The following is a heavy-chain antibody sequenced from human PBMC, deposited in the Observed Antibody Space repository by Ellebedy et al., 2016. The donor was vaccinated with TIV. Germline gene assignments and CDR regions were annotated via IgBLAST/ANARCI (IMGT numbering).Heavy chain of an antibody. Sequence: SETLSLTCTVSGGSISSYYWSWIRQPPGKGLEWIGYIYYSGSTNYNPSLKSRVTVSVDTSKNQFSLKLSSVTAADTAVYYCARLGVGSGSYYNAWFLYWGQGTLVTVSS. D-gene: IGHD3-10*01. CDR1: GGSISSYY. J-gene: IGHJ4*02. CDR3: ARLGVGSGSYYNAWFLY. V-gene: IGHV4-59*12. CDR2: IYYSGST.